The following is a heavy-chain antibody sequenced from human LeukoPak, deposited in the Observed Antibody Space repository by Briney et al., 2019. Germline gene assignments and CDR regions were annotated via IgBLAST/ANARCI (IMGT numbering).Heavy chain of an antibody. CDR1: GVAISNYY. Sequence: PSQTLSLSCTVSGVAISNYYWNWLWQPPGKGLERIWYIYSSGSTNYNPSLKSRVTMSLDMSKNQFSLRLTSVTAADTAVYYCARGFDSKSTYFDYWGQGTLVTVSS. J-gene: IGHJ4*02. V-gene: IGHV4-59*01. D-gene: IGHD5-12*01. CDR2: IYSSGST. CDR3: ARGFDSKSTYFDY.